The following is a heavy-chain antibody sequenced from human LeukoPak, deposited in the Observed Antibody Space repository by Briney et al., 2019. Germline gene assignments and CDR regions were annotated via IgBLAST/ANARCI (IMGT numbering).Heavy chain of an antibody. CDR1: GSSFTGYY. Sequence: SETLSLTCSVHGSSFTGYYWSWIRQPPGKGLEWIGERNHRGSSYFNPFFESRVTISLDMSRKQFSLKLTSVTAADTAFYYCARGSGSYSGAADYWGQGTLVTVST. V-gene: IGHV4-34*01. J-gene: IGHJ4*02. CDR3: ARGSGSYSGAADY. CDR2: RNHRGSS. D-gene: IGHD6-19*01.